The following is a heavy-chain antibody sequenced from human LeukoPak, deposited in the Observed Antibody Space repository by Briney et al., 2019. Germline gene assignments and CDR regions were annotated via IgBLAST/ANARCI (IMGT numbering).Heavy chain of an antibody. CDR2: IYSSGSI. CDR3: VRDKRYCSSLSCYYYMDV. V-gene: IGHV4-4*07. CDR1: GDSISGYY. Sequence: PSDTLSLTCSVSGDSISGYYWSWLRQPAGKGLEWIGRIYSSGSIKYNPSLESRVTMSVDTSKTQFTLQVSSVTAADTAVYYCVRDKRYCSSLSCYYYMDVWGKGTTVTVSS. D-gene: IGHD2-2*01. J-gene: IGHJ6*03.